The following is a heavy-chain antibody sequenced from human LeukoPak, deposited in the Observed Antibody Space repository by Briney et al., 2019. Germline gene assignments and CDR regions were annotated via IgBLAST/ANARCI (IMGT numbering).Heavy chain of an antibody. CDR1: GFTLSLYG. D-gene: IGHD3-10*01. Sequence: GGSLRLSCAASGFTLSLYGLHWLRQAPDEGLEWVAFTSYDGNYKDYADSVRGRITISRDNSKNTLYLQMSSLRPEDTAVYYCARERTQYGSGSYYSPFDTWGQGTLVTVSS. CDR2: TSYDGNYK. V-gene: IGHV3-30-3*01. CDR3: ARERTQYGSGSYYSPFDT. J-gene: IGHJ4*02.